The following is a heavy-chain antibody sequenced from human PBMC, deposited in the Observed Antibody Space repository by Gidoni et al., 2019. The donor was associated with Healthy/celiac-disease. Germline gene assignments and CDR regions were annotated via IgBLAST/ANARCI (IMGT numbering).Heavy chain of an antibody. V-gene: IGHV3-33*01. CDR1: GFTFSSYG. D-gene: IGHD7-27*01. CDR3: ARDFKVYGENGGGMDV. CDR2: IWYDGSNK. J-gene: IGHJ6*02. Sequence: QVQLVESGGGVVQPGRSLRLSCAASGFTFSSYGMHWVRQAPGKGLEWVAVIWYDGSNKYYADSVKGRFTISRDNSKNTLYLQMNSLRAEDTAVYYCARDFKVYGENGGGMDVWGQGTTVTVSS.